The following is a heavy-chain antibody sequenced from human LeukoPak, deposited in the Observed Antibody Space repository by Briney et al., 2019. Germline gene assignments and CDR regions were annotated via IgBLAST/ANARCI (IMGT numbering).Heavy chain of an antibody. CDR1: GGSFSGYY. D-gene: IGHD6-13*01. Sequence: SETLSLTCAVYGGSFSGYYWSWIRQPPGKGLEWIGYIYYSGSTNYNPSLKSRVTISVDTSKNQFSLKLSSVTAADTAVYYCARLVQGLYFDYWGQGTLVTVSS. CDR2: IYYSGST. J-gene: IGHJ4*02. CDR3: ARLVQGLYFDY. V-gene: IGHV4-59*08.